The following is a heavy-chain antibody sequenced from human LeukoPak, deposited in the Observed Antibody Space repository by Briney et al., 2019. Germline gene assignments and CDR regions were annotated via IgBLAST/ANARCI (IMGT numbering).Heavy chain of an antibody. Sequence: GGSLRLSCEASGFTFSSYAMNWVRQAPGKGLEGVSSISGSGGSTYYADSVKGRFTISRDNSKNTPYLQMNSLRGEDTAVYYCTNPRIGYWGQGTLVTVSS. J-gene: IGHJ4*02. CDR1: GFTFSSYA. V-gene: IGHV3-23*01. D-gene: IGHD2-15*01. CDR3: TNPRIGY. CDR2: ISGSGGST.